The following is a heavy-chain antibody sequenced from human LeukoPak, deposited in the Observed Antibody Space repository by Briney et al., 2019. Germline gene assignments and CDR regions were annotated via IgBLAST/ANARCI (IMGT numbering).Heavy chain of an antibody. D-gene: IGHD3-10*01. CDR1: GFTFSSYG. V-gene: IGHV3-33*01. Sequence: GGSLRLSCAASGFTFSSYGMDWVRQAPGKGLEWVAVIWYDGSNKYYADSVKGRFTISRDNSENTLYLQMNSLRAEDTAVYYCASVNYGSGVDYWGQGTLVTVSS. CDR3: ASVNYGSGVDY. J-gene: IGHJ4*02. CDR2: IWYDGSNK.